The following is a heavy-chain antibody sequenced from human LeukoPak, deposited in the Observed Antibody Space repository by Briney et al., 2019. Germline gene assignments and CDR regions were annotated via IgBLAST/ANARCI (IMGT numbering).Heavy chain of an antibody. CDR2: IYYSGST. D-gene: IGHD4-17*01. V-gene: IGHV4-31*03. CDR3: ARDPSTVTSPTIFDI. Sequence: KASQTLSLTCTVSGGSISSGGYYWSWIRQHPGKGLEWIGYIYYSGSTYYNPSLKSRVTISVDTSKNQFSLKLSSVTAADTAVYYCARDPSTVTSPTIFDIWGQGTMVTVSS. CDR1: GGSISSGGYY. J-gene: IGHJ3*02.